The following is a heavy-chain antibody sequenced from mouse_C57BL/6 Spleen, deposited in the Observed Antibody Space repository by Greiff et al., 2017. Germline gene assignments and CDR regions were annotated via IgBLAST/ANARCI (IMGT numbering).Heavy chain of an antibody. V-gene: IGHV1-80*01. CDR2: IYPGDGDT. CDR3: ARYYYGSTYYAMDY. D-gene: IGHD1-1*01. J-gene: IGHJ4*01. CDR1: GYAFSSYW. Sequence: QVQLQQSGAELVKPGASVKISCKASGYAFSSYWMNWVKQRPGKGLEWIGQIYPGDGDTNYNGKFKGKATLTADKSSSTAYMQLSSLTSEASAVYFGARYYYGSTYYAMDYWGQGTSVTVSS.